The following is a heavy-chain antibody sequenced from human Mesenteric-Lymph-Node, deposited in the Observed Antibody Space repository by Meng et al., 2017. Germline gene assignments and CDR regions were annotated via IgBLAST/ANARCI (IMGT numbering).Heavy chain of an antibody. CDR1: GVTFGRYA. D-gene: IGHD4-17*01. J-gene: IGHJ1*01. CDR2: IIPIFGTA. V-gene: IGHV1-69*01. Sequence: QVHLVQSVVGGNKPGPSEQVSFQTFGVTFGRYAISWVRQAPGQGIEWMGGIIPIFGTANSAQKFQGRVTIPADESTSTAYMELSSLRSEDTAVYYCASFYGDYGLFQHWGQGTLVTVSS. CDR3: ASFYGDYGLFQH.